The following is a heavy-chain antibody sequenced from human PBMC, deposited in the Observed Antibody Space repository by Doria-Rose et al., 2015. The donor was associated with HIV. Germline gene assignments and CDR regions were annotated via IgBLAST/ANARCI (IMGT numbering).Heavy chain of an antibody. Sequence: ESGPVLVKPTETLTLTCTVSGGSLSSPGMGVSWIRQPPGKALEWLANIFSDDDRSYKTSLKSRLTISRCTSKSQVVLTMTDMDPVDTATYYCARIKSSRWYHKYYFDFWGQGTLVIVSA. CDR1: GGSLSSPGMG. CDR2: IFSDDDR. D-gene: IGHD6-13*01. V-gene: IGHV2-26*01. J-gene: IGHJ4*02. CDR3: ARIKSSRWYHKYYFDF.